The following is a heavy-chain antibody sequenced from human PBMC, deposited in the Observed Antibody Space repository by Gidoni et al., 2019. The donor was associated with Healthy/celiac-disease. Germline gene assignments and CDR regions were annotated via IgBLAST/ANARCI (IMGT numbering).Heavy chain of an antibody. CDR1: GDSVSSNRAA. D-gene: IGHD5-12*01. CDR3: ARAKTIVATIGPDWYFDL. J-gene: IGHJ2*01. CDR2: TYYRSKWYN. V-gene: IGHV6-1*01. Sequence: QVQLQQSGPGLVKPSQTLSLTCAISGDSVSSNRAAWNWIRQSPSRGLDWLGRTYYRSKWYNDYAVSVKSRITINPDTSKNQFSLQLNSVTPEDTAVYYCARAKTIVATIGPDWYFDLWGRGTLVTVSS.